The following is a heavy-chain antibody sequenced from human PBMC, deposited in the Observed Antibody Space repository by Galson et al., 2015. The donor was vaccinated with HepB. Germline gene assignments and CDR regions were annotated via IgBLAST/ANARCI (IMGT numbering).Heavy chain of an antibody. J-gene: IGHJ4*02. CDR1: GFTFTDYY. CDR2: MSGGGGYT. D-gene: IGHD2-15*01. Sequence: SLRLSCATSGFTFTDYYMSWIRQAPGKGLQWISSMSGGGGYTNYADSVKARFTISRDNAKNSLLLQMNNLSAEDTAVYYCAREQVVAAGGMDYWGQGILVTGSS. CDR3: AREQVVAAGGMDY. V-gene: IGHV3-11*05.